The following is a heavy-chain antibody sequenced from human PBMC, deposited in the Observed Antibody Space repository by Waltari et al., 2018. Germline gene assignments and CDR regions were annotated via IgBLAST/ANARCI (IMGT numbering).Heavy chain of an antibody. CDR1: GFTFSSYA. D-gene: IGHD3-10*01. CDR2: ISCSGGST. J-gene: IGHJ4*02. CDR3: AKDRVTTRSSFDY. Sequence: EVQLVESGGGLVQPGGSLRLSCAASGFTFSSYAMSWVRQAPGKGLEWVSAISCSGGSTNYADTVKGRFTISRDNSKNTLYLQMNSLRAEDTAVYYCAKDRVTTRSSFDYWGQGTLVTVSS. V-gene: IGHV3-23*04.